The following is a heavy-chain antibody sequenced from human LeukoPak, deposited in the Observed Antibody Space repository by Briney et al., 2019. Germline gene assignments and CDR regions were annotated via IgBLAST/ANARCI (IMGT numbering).Heavy chain of an antibody. CDR3: TSAYSSSWYEYFQH. J-gene: IGHJ1*01. CDR2: IRSKAYGGTT. Sequence: GGPLRLSCTASGFTFGDYAMSWVRQAPGKGLEWVGFIRSKAYGGTTEYAASVKGRFTISRDDSKSIAYLQMNSLKTEDTAVYYCTSAYSSSWYEYFQHWGQGTLVTVSS. V-gene: IGHV3-49*04. CDR1: GFTFGDYA. D-gene: IGHD6-13*01.